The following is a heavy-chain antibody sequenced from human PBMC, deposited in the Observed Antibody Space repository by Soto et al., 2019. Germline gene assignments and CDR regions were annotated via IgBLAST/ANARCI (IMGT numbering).Heavy chain of an antibody. Sequence: QVQLVDSGGGVVQPGRSLRLSCAASGFTFRNYAMHWVRQAPGKGLEWVALISNDGSNKYYADSVKGRFTISRDNSQNSLYLKMNTLRAEDTAVYFCAKVPRLPYYFDYWGQGTLVTVSS. CDR1: GFTFRNYA. J-gene: IGHJ4*02. CDR3: AKVPRLPYYFDY. V-gene: IGHV3-30*04. CDR2: ISNDGSNK.